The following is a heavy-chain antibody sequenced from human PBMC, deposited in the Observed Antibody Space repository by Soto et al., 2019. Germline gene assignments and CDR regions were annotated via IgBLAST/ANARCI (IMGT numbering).Heavy chain of an antibody. CDR3: ARLEGLATISYYFDF. V-gene: IGHV4-39*01. Sequence: QLQLQESGPGLVKPSETLSLTCSVSDDSINSDNYYWGWIRQPPGKGLEWIGSIYYRGNAYYNPSLQTRVTLSLAKSKSQFSLKLNSVTAADSAGYFCARLEGLATISYYFDFWGPGALVTVSS. J-gene: IGHJ4*02. CDR2: IYYRGNA. D-gene: IGHD3-9*01. CDR1: DDSINSDNYY.